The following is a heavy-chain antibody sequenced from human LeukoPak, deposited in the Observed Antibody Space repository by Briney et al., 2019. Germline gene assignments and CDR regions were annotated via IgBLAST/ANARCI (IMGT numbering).Heavy chain of an antibody. Sequence: PGGSLRLSCAASGFTFSSYAMTWVRQAPGKGLEWVSSITGSGSSTYYADSVKGRFIISRDNSKNTLYVQMNSLRAEDTAVYFCAKPPRVVVVTAFDSWGQGTLVTVSS. J-gene: IGHJ4*02. D-gene: IGHD2-21*02. CDR3: AKPPRVVVVTAFDS. CDR2: ITGSGSST. CDR1: GFTFSSYA. V-gene: IGHV3-23*01.